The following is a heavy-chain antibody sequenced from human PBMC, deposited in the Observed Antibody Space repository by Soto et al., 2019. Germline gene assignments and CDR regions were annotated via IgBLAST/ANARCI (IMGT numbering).Heavy chain of an antibody. CDR1: GFTVSSNY. Sequence: ELQLVESGGGLVQPGGSLRLSCAASGFTVSSNYMSWVRQAPGKGLEWVSVIYSGGSTYYADSVKGRFTISRDNSKNTLYLQMNSLRAEDTAVYYCARDPGRSYGPDWGQGTLVTVSS. CDR3: ARDPGRSYGPD. CDR2: IYSGGST. V-gene: IGHV3-66*01. J-gene: IGHJ4*02. D-gene: IGHD1-26*01.